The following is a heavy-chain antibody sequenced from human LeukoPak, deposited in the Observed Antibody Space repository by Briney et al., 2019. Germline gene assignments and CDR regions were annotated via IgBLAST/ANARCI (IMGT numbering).Heavy chain of an antibody. J-gene: IGHJ3*02. V-gene: IGHV1-2*04. Sequence: ASVKVSCKASGYTFTGYYMHWVRQAPGQGLEWMGWINPNSGGTNYAQKFQGWVTMTRDTSISTAYMELSRLRSDDTAVYYCARGATLRYFDWLADFDIWGQGTMVTVSS. CDR1: GYTFTGYY. CDR2: INPNSGGT. CDR3: ARGATLRYFDWLADFDI. D-gene: IGHD3-9*01.